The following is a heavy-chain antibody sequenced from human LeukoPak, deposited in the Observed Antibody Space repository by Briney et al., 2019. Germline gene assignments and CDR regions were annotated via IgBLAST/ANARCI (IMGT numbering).Heavy chain of an antibody. J-gene: IGHJ4*02. D-gene: IGHD1-26*01. Sequence: GESPKISCKGSGNSFTSYWIGWVRQMPGKGLEWMGIIYPDDSDTRYSPSFKGRVTISADKSISTAYLQWNSLKASDTAMYYCARTSGLVGARTGWDYFDYWGQGTLVTVSS. CDR2: IYPDDSDT. CDR1: GNSFTSYW. CDR3: ARTSGLVGARTGWDYFDY. V-gene: IGHV5-51*01.